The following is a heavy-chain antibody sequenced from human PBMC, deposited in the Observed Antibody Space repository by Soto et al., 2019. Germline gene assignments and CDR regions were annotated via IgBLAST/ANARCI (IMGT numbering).Heavy chain of an antibody. Sequence: WGSLLLSCAASVFTFSLFELHWVRQAPGKGLEWISYISSSGSTAYYASSVEGRFTISIDNANNSVYLQMDSLRAEDTALYYCTRAAWFPYLSFYWGQGAMVTVSS. CDR2: ISSSGSTA. CDR3: TRAAWFPYLSFY. V-gene: IGHV3-48*03. J-gene: IGHJ4*02. CDR1: VFTFSLFE. D-gene: IGHD3-10*01.